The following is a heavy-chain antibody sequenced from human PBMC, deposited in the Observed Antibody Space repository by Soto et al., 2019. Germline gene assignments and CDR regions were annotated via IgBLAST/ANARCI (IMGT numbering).Heavy chain of an antibody. J-gene: IGHJ6*02. CDR2: MSSDGTTI. V-gene: IGHV3-30-3*01. D-gene: IGHD3-9*01. CDR3: ARAGFHFGMDV. Sequence: QVQLLESGGGVVQPGRPLRLSCAASAFTFSDFAMHWVRQAPGKGLEWVAVMSSDGTTIYYAGSVKGRFTISRDNFKSTLYLQMNSLRPDDTAVYYCARAGFHFGMDVWGLGTTVTVS. CDR1: AFTFSDFA.